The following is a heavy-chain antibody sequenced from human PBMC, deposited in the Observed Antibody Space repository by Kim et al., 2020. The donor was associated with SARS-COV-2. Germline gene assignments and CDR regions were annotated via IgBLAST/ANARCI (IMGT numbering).Heavy chain of an antibody. J-gene: IGHJ6*02. V-gene: IGHV3-30*18. CDR1: GFTFSSYG. D-gene: IGHD3-22*01. Sequence: GGSLRLSCAASGFTFSSYGMHWVRQAPGKGLEWVAVISYDGSNKYYADSVKGRFTISRDNSKNTLYLQMNSLRAEDTAVYYCAKDGNYYDSSGYGYYYYGMDVWGQGTTVTVSS. CDR2: ISYDGSNK. CDR3: AKDGNYYDSSGYGYYYYGMDV.